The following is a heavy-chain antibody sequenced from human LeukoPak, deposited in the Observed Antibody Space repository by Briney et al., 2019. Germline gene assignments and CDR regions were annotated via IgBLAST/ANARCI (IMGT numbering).Heavy chain of an antibody. V-gene: IGHV3-20*04. CDR2: INWNGGST. D-gene: IGHD3-22*01. J-gene: IGHJ6*03. Sequence: GGSLRLSCAASGFTFYDYGMCWVRQAPGKGLEGGSGINWNGGSTGYADSVKGRFTISRDNAKNSLYLQMNSLRAEDTALYYCARGSYYDWYYYMDVWGKGTTVTVSS. CDR3: ARGSYYDWYYYMDV. CDR1: GFTFYDYG.